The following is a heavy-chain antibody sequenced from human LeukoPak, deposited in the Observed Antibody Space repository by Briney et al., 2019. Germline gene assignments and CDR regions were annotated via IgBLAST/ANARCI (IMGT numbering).Heavy chain of an antibody. CDR3: ATNVDTAMVFYYYYMDV. Sequence: GASVKVSCKASGYTFSSYGISWVRQAPGQGLEWMGWISAYNGNTNYAQKLQGRVTMTTDTSTSTAYMELSSLRSEDTAVYYCATNVDTAMVFYYYYMDVWGKGTTVTVSS. CDR1: GYTFSSYG. J-gene: IGHJ6*03. D-gene: IGHD5-18*01. CDR2: ISAYNGNT. V-gene: IGHV1-18*01.